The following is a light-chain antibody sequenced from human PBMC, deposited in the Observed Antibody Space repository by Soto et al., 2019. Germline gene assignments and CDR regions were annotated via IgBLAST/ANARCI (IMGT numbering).Light chain of an antibody. Sequence: DIVMTQSPDSLAVSLGERATINCKSSQSVLYSSNNKNYLAWYQQKPGQPPKLLIYWASTRESGVPDRFSGSGSGTDFTLTISSLQAEDVAVYYCKQYYSTPLFPFGPGTKVDIK. CDR1: QSVLYSSNNKNY. J-gene: IGKJ3*01. CDR3: KQYYSTPLFP. CDR2: WAS. V-gene: IGKV4-1*01.